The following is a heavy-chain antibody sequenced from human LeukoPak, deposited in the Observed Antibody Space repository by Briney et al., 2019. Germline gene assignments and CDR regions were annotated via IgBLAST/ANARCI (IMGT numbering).Heavy chain of an antibody. V-gene: IGHV4-30-4*02. J-gene: IGHJ4*02. Sequence: SESLSLTCTVSGGSISSGDYCWSWIRQPPGKGLEWIGYIYYSGSTYYNPSLKSRVTISVDTSKNQFSLRLSSVTAADTAVYYCARDRVDGDYFDYWGRGTLVTVSS. CDR1: GGSISSGDYC. CDR3: ARDRVDGDYFDY. CDR2: IYYSGST. D-gene: IGHD3-3*01.